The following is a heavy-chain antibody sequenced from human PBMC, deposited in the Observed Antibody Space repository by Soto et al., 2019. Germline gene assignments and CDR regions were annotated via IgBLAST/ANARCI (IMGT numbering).Heavy chain of an antibody. CDR2: ISSAGINK. CDR1: GFNFRKYW. Sequence: GALRLSCAGAGFNFRKYWIHWVRQGPGKGVGGLALISSAGINKYYTDSVMARFAISRDTSKRTSYLQMHNLRTEDTAVYFCAREAESGVPASYSSFYGMDVWGQGTTVTVSS. D-gene: IGHD2-2*01. CDR3: AREAESGVPASYSSFYGMDV. V-gene: IGHV3-30*09. J-gene: IGHJ6*02.